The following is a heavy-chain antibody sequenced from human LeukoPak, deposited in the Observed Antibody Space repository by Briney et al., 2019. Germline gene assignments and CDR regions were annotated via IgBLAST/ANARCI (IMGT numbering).Heavy chain of an antibody. V-gene: IGHV3-23*01. Sequence: GGSLRLSCAASGFTVSNTYMSWVRQAPGKGLEWVSAMSGSGGSTYYADSVKGRFTISRDNSKNTLYLQMNSLRAEDTAVYYCATNPSRGYCSGGSCYRDYWGQGTLVTVSS. CDR3: ATNPSRGYCSGGSCYRDY. J-gene: IGHJ4*02. D-gene: IGHD2-15*01. CDR2: MSGSGGST. CDR1: GFTVSNTY.